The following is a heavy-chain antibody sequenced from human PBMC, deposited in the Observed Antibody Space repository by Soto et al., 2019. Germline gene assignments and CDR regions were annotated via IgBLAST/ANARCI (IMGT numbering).Heavy chain of an antibody. CDR3: AKWGGPVWLNYYYGMDV. CDR1: GFTFSSYG. D-gene: IGHD3-10*01. V-gene: IGHV3-30*18. Sequence: QVQLVESGGGVVQPGRSLRLSCAASGFTFSSYGMHWFRQAPGKGLEWWAVISYDGSNKNYADSVKGRFTISRDNSKNTLYLQMNSLRAEDTAVYYCAKWGGPVWLNYYYGMDVWGQGTTVTVSS. J-gene: IGHJ6*02. CDR2: ISYDGSNK.